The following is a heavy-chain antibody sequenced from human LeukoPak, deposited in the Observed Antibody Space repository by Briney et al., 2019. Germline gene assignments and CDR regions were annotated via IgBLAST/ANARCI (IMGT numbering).Heavy chain of an antibody. CDR1: GGSVSSGSYH. D-gene: IGHD6-13*01. CDR3: ARGVAAAGTNYYGMDV. J-gene: IGHJ6*02. Sequence: SETLSLTCTVSGGSVSSGSYHWSWIRQPPGKGLEWIGYIYYSGSTYYNPSLKSRVTISVDTSKNQFSLKLSSVTAADTAVYYCARGVAAAGTNYYGMDVWGQGTTVTVSS. V-gene: IGHV4-31*03. CDR2: IYYSGST.